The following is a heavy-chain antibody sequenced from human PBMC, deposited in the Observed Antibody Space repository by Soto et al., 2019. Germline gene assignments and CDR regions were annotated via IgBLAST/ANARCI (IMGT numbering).Heavy chain of an antibody. J-gene: IGHJ4*02. Sequence: GASVKISCKASGFTFTSYYIHWVRQAPGQGLEWMGIINPSAGRTTYAQKFQGRVTMTRDTSTSTVYLEVNSLNSEDTAVYYCAREGYVAAAGHFDYWGQGTLVTVSS. CDR2: INPSAGRT. D-gene: IGHD6-13*01. CDR3: AREGYVAAAGHFDY. CDR1: GFTFTSYY. V-gene: IGHV1-46*01.